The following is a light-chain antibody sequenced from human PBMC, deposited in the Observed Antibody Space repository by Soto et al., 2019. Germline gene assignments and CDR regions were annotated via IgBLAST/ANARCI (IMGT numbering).Light chain of an antibody. J-gene: IGLJ1*01. CDR3: AAWDDSLNGHV. CDR1: SSNIGSNT. CDR2: SNN. V-gene: IGLV1-44*01. Sequence: VLTQPHSASGTPGQRVTISCSGRSSNIGSNTVNWYQQLPGTAPKLLIYSNNQRPSGVPDRFSGSKSGTSASLAISGLQSEDEADYYCAAWDDSLNGHVFGTGTKVTVL.